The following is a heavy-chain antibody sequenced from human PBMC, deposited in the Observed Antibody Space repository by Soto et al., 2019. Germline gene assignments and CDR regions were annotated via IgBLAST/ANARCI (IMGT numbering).Heavy chain of an antibody. CDR1: GVSMRGQH. D-gene: IGHD3-16*01. J-gene: IGHJ4*02. CDR3: ATYTVGEGGRGY. V-gene: IGHV4-4*09. CDR2: HSDST. Sequence: SETLSLTCTVSGVSMRGQHWSWIRQPPGKGLEWIGHHSDSTNYNPSLKSRITISTDTSKNQFSLKLSSVTAADTAVYYCATYTVGEGGRGYWGQGTLVTVSS.